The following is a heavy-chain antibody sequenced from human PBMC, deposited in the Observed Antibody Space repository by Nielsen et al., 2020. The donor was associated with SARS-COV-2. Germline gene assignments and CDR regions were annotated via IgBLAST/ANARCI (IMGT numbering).Heavy chain of an antibody. Sequence: WIRQPPGKGLEWVSFISGSSGNTNYADSAKGRFTISRDNAKNTLYLQMNSLRAEDTAVYYCAKSPATPGDYWGQGTLVTVSS. J-gene: IGHJ4*02. CDR2: ISGSSGNT. D-gene: IGHD6-25*01. V-gene: IGHV3-11*06. CDR3: AKSPATPGDY.